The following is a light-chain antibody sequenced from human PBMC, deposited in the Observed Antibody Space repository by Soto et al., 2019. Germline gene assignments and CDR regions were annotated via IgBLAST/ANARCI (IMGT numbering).Light chain of an antibody. CDR1: ESMTDE. V-gene: IGKV1-5*01. J-gene: IGKJ1*01. CDR3: QQYHSYSAT. CDR2: AAS. Sequence: EIQVSQTPYTLSAYVGERVTRSRRASESMTDELGWYQQKPGIPPKLLISAASALIRGVPSRFRGSGSGTEFTLTISSLQPEDFATYYCQQYHSYSATVGQGTKVDIK.